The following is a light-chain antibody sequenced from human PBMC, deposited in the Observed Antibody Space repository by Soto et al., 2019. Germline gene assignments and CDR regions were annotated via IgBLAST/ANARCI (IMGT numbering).Light chain of an antibody. V-gene: IGLV2-14*01. CDR3: SSYTSSSTLV. CDR1: SSAVGGYDY. J-gene: IGLJ3*02. Sequence: QSAMTQPASVSGSPGQSITISCTGTSSAVGGYDYVSWYQQHPGKAPKLMIFEVRNRPSGVSNRFSASKSGNTASLTISDLQSEDEADYHCSSYTSSSTLVFGGGTKLTVL. CDR2: EVR.